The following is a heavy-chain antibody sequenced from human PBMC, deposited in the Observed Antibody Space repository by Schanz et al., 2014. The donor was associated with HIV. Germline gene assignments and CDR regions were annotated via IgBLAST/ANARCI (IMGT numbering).Heavy chain of an antibody. V-gene: IGHV3-9*01. D-gene: IGHD3-10*01. J-gene: IGHJ6*02. CDR1: GFTFDDYA. CDR3: AREGSNYYGSGSYYKTYGMDV. Sequence: EVQLVESGGGLVQPGRSLRLSCAASGFTFDDYAMHWVRQAPGKGLEWVSGISWNSGSIGYADSVKGRFTISRDNAKNSLYLQMNSLRAEDTAVYYCAREGSNYYGSGSYYKTYGMDVWGQGTTVTVSS. CDR2: ISWNSGSI.